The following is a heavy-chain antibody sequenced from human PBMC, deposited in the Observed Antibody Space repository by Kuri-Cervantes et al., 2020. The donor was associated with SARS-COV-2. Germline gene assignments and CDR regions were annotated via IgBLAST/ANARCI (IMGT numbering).Heavy chain of an antibody. V-gene: IGHV4-61*02. Sequence: LRLPCTVSGDSMSGDSYYWSWIRQPAGKGLEWIGRIYTSGTTDCNPSLKSRVTTSVDTSKNQFSLKLSSVTAADTAVYYCARDLTGGDDAFDIWGQGTMVTVSS. J-gene: IGHJ3*02. CDR3: ARDLTGGDDAFDI. CDR2: IYTSGTT. D-gene: IGHD7-27*01. CDR1: GDSMSGDSYY.